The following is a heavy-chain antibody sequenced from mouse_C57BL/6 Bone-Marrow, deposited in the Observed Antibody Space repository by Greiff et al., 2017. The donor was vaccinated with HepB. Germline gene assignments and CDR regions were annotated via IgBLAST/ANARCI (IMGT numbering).Heavy chain of an antibody. CDR2: IDPSDSET. Sequence: VQLQQPGAELVRPGSSVKLSCKASGYTFTSYWMHWVKQRPIQGLEWIGNIDPSDSETHYNQKFKDKATLTVDKSSSTAYMQLSSLTSEDSAVYYGARRGSTVVAHFDYWGQGTTLTVSS. J-gene: IGHJ2*01. CDR3: ARRGSTVVAHFDY. CDR1: GYTFTSYW. V-gene: IGHV1-52*01. D-gene: IGHD1-1*01.